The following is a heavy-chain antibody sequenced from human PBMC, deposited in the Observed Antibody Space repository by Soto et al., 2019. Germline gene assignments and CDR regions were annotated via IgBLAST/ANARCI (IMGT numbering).Heavy chain of an antibody. V-gene: IGHV3-30-3*01. CDR2: ISYDGSNK. CDR1: GFPFSSYA. Sequence: HPGGSLRLSCSASGFPFSSYAMHWVRQAPGKGLEWVAVISYDGSNKYYADSVKGRFTISRDNSKNTLYLQMNSLRAEDTAVYYCARDSAPGLSVYYGMDVWGQGTTVTVSS. CDR3: ARDSAPGLSVYYGMDV. J-gene: IGHJ6*02.